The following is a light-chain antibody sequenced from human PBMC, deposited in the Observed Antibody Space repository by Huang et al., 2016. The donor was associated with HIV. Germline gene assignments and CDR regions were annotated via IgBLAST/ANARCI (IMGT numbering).Light chain of an antibody. CDR2: AAS. CDR3: QQLNSYPRGFT. J-gene: IGKJ3*01. CDR1: QGISSY. Sequence: IQLTQSPSSLFASVGDRVTITCRASQGISSYLAWYQQKPGKAPKLLIYAASPLQSGVPARFSGSGSGTDFTLTISSLQPEDFATYYCQQLNSYPRGFTFGPGTKVDIK. V-gene: IGKV1-9*01.